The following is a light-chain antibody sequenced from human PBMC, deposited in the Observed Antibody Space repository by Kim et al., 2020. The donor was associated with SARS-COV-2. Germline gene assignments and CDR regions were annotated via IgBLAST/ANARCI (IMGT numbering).Light chain of an antibody. CDR1: NIGSKS. CDR2: YDI. CDR3: QVWDSSSDHRGV. Sequence: PGKRDGITCGGNNIGSKSVYWYHRKPGQAPVLVIYYDIDRPSGIPGRCSGANAGSTATLTISRVEAGDEADYYCQVWDSSSDHRGVFGTGTKVTVL. V-gene: IGLV3-21*04. J-gene: IGLJ1*01.